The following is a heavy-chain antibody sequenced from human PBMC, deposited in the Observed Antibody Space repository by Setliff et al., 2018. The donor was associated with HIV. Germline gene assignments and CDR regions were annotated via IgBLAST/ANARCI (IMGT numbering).Heavy chain of an antibody. J-gene: IGHJ6*03. D-gene: IGHD6-6*01. CDR2: ITSAGTI. Sequence: GGSLRLSCTASEFTFSDYSMSWVRQAPGKGLEWVSYITSAGTIYYADSVKGRFTTSRDNAKNSLYLQMNSLRAEDTAVYYCVRQVSYYHFYMDVWGKGTTVTVSS. CDR3: VRQVSYYHFYMDV. V-gene: IGHV3-11*01. CDR1: EFTFSDYS.